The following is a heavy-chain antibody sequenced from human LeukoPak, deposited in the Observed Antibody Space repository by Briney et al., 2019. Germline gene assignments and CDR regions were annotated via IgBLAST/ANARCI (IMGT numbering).Heavy chain of an antibody. V-gene: IGHV3-21*01. CDR2: ISSTSSYI. Sequence: GGSLRLSCAASGFTFSSYSIHWVRQTPGKGLEWVSSISSTSSYIYYADSVKGRFTISRDNAKNTVYLQMKSLRAEDTAVYYCARDWVGSSYDYWGQGTLVTVSS. D-gene: IGHD3-10*01. CDR1: GFTFSSYS. J-gene: IGHJ4*02. CDR3: ARDWVGSSYDY.